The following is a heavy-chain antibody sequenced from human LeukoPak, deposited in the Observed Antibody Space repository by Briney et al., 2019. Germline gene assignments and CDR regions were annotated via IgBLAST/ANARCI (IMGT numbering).Heavy chain of an antibody. CDR2: INHSGST. J-gene: IGHJ4*02. Sequence: PSETLSLTCTVSGGSISSGDYYWSWIRQPPGKGLEWIGEINHSGSTNYNPSLKSRVTISVDTSKNQFSLKLSSVTAADTAVYYCARGLTIFGVVTASDYWGQGTLVTVSS. D-gene: IGHD3-3*01. CDR3: ARGLTIFGVVTASDY. V-gene: IGHV4-39*07. CDR1: GGSISSGDYY.